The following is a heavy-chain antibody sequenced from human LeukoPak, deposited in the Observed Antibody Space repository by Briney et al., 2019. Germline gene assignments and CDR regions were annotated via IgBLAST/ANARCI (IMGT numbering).Heavy chain of an antibody. V-gene: IGHV1-3*01. CDR2: INAGNGNT. D-gene: IGHD1-26*01. CDR1: GYTFTSYA. Sequence: ASVKVSCKASGYTFTSYAMHWVRQAPGQRLEWMGWINAGNGNTKYSQKFQGRVTITRDTSASTAYMELSSLRSVDTAVYYCARGILGELMPWDPWGQGTLVTVSS. CDR3: ARGILGELMPWDP. J-gene: IGHJ5*02.